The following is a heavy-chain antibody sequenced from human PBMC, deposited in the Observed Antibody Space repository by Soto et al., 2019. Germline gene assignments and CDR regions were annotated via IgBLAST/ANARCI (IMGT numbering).Heavy chain of an antibody. CDR3: AAERGYYDSSGYYPDAFDI. D-gene: IGHD3-22*01. Sequence: QVQLVESGGGVVQPGRSLRLSCAASGFTFSSYGMHWVRQAPGKGLEWVAVIWYDGSNKYYADSVKGRFTISRDNSKNTLYLQMNSLRAEDTAEYYCAAERGYYDSSGYYPDAFDIWGQGTMVTVSS. V-gene: IGHV3-33*01. CDR2: IWYDGSNK. CDR1: GFTFSSYG. J-gene: IGHJ3*02.